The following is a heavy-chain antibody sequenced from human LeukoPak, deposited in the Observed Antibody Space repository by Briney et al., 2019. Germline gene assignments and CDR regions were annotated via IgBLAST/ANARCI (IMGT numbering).Heavy chain of an antibody. V-gene: IGHV4-59*01. CDR3: ARDLSRRPLDYYYGMDV. CDR1: GGSISSYY. J-gene: IGHJ6*02. CDR2: IYYSGST. Sequence: SETLSLTCTVSGGSISSYYWSWIRQPPGKGLEWIGYIYYSGSTNYNPSLKSRVTISVDTSKNQFSLKLSSVAAADTAVYYCARDLSRRPLDYYYGMDVWGQGTTVTVSS. D-gene: IGHD6-6*01.